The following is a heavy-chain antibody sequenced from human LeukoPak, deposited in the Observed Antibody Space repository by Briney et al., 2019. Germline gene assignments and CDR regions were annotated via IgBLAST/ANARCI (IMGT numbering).Heavy chain of an antibody. D-gene: IGHD6-19*01. V-gene: IGHV3-30*02. CDR1: GFTFSSYG. J-gene: IGHJ4*02. Sequence: GGSLRLSCAASGFTFSSYGMHWVRQTPGKGLEWVAFVRYDGSNKYYADSVKGRFTISRDNSKNSLYLQMNSLRAEDTAVYFCARDNSGGWGYYFDYWGQGILVTVSS. CDR3: ARDNSGGWGYYFDY. CDR2: VRYDGSNK.